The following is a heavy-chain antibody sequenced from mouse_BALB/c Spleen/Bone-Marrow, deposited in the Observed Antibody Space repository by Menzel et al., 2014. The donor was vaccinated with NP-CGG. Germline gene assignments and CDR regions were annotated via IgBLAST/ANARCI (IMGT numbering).Heavy chain of an antibody. CDR2: IWAGGST. D-gene: IGHD3-1*01. V-gene: IGHV2-9*02. Sequence: VHLVESGPGLVAPSQSLSITCTVSGFSLTSYGVHWVRQPPGKGLEWLGVIWAGGSTNYNSALMSRLSISKDNSKSQVFLKMNSLQTDDTGMYYCARDRGPPYWGQGTLVTVSA. CDR1: GFSLTSYG. CDR3: ARDRGPPY. J-gene: IGHJ3*01.